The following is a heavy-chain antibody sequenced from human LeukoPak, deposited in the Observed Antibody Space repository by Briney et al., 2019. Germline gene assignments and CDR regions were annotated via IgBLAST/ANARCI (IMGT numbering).Heavy chain of an antibody. D-gene: IGHD6-19*01. CDR3: ARGSYSSGWYYFDN. Sequence: GGTLRLSCAASGFTFSSYAMSWVRQASGKGLEWVSPISDSGGSTYYADSVKGRFTVSRDSSKNTLYLQMNSLRAEDTAVYYCARGSYSSGWYYFDNRGQGTLVTVSS. CDR2: ISDSGGST. J-gene: IGHJ4*02. CDR1: GFTFSSYA. V-gene: IGHV3-23*01.